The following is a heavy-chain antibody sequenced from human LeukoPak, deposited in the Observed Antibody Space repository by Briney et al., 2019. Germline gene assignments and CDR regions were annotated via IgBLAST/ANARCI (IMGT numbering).Heavy chain of an antibody. J-gene: IGHJ4*02. V-gene: IGHV3-23*01. D-gene: IGHD2-15*01. CDR1: GFTFSSYA. Sequence: GGSLRLSCAASGFTFSSYAMSWVRQAPGKGLGWVSAISGSGGSTYYADSVKGRFTISRDDSKNTLYLQMNSLRAEDTAVYYCAKTRARGLCSGGSCYYIFDYWGQGTLVTVSS. CDR2: ISGSGGST. CDR3: AKTRARGLCSGGSCYYIFDY.